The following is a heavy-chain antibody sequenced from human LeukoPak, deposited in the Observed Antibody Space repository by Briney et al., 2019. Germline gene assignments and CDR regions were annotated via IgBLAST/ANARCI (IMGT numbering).Heavy chain of an antibody. V-gene: IGHV3-11*05. CDR1: GFTFSDYY. Sequence: TGGSLRLSCAASGFTFSDYYMSWIRQAPGKGLEWISSISSSSRCTNYADSVKGRFTISRDNAKNSLYLQMNSLRAEDTAVYYCARDPRYGGNSEGFDYWGQGTLVTVSS. CDR3: ARDPRYGGNSEGFDY. CDR2: ISSSSRCT. D-gene: IGHD4-23*01. J-gene: IGHJ4*02.